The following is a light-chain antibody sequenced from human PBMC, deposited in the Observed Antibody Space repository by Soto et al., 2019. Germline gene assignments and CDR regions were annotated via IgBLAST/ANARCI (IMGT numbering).Light chain of an antibody. J-gene: IGLJ2*01. CDR1: VLAKKY. CDR3: YSAADNNLV. V-gene: IGLV3-27*01. CDR2: KDS. Sequence: YELTQPSSVSVSPGQTARITCSGDVLAKKYARWFQQKPGQAPVLVIYKDSERPSGIPERFSGSSSGTTVTLTISGAQVEDEADYYCYSAADNNLVFGGGTKLTVL.